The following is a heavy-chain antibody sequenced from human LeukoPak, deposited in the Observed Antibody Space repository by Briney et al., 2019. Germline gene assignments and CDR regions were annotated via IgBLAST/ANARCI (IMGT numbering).Heavy chain of an antibody. CDR2: IYYSGST. V-gene: IGHV4-59*08. J-gene: IGHJ5*02. CDR1: GGSISSYY. CDR3: ARHGVEWLDDINWFDP. D-gene: IGHD6-19*01. Sequence: PSETLSLTCTVSGGSISSYYWSWIRQPPGKGLEWIGYIYYSGSTNYNPSLKSRVTISVDTSKNQFSLKLSSVTAADTAVYYCARHGVEWLDDINWFDPWGQGTLVTVSS.